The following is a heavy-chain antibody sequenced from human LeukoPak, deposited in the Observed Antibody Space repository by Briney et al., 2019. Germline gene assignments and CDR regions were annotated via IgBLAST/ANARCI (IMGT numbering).Heavy chain of an antibody. CDR1: GFTFSSYW. CDR2: TKQDGSEK. V-gene: IGHV3-7*05. J-gene: IGHJ3*02. CDR3: ARYTSSWHAYDI. D-gene: IGHD6-13*01. Sequence: GGSLRLSCAASGFTFSSYWMSWVRQAPGKGLEWVASTKQDGSEKYYVDSVKGRFTISRDNAKNSLYLQMSSLRGEDTAVYYCARYTSSWHAYDIWGQGTMATVSS.